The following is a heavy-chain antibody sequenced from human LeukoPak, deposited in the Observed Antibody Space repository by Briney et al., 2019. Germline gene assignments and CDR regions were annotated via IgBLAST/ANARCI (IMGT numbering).Heavy chain of an antibody. V-gene: IGHV3-74*01. Sequence: GGSLRLSCAASGFTFSSYWMHWVRQAPGKGLVWVSRINSDGSSTSYADSVKGRFTISRDNAKNTLYLQMNSLRAEDTAVYYCARVWVYCSGGSCYHNWFDPWGQGTLVTVSS. J-gene: IGHJ5*02. CDR3: ARVWVYCSGGSCYHNWFDP. CDR2: INSDGSST. D-gene: IGHD2-15*01. CDR1: GFTFSSYW.